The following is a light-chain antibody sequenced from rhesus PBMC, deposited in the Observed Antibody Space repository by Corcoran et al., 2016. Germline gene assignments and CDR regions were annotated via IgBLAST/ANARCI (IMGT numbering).Light chain of an antibody. CDR1: QGISHY. Sequence: DIQMTQSPSSLSVSVGDRVTITCRASQGISHYFNWYQQKPGKASKLLASNTNLLESGVPSRFSGSGSGTEFTLTIRSLQPDDFATYYCQHYNNLAYTFGGGTKVGIK. J-gene: IGKJ4*01. CDR2: NTN. CDR3: QHYNNLAYT. V-gene: IGKV1-32*01.